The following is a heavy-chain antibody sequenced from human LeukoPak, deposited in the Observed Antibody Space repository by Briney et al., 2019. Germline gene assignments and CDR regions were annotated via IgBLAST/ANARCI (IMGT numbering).Heavy chain of an antibody. D-gene: IGHD1-26*01. V-gene: IGHV4-30-4*08. J-gene: IGHJ4*02. CDR1: GGSISSGDYY. Sequence: SQTLSLTCTVSGGSISSGDYYWRWIRQPPGKGLEWIGYIYYSGSTYYNPSLKSRVTISVDTSKNQFSLKLSSVTAADTAVYYCAREIDSGSYSGGFDYWGQGTLVTVSS. CDR3: AREIDSGSYSGGFDY. CDR2: IYYSGST.